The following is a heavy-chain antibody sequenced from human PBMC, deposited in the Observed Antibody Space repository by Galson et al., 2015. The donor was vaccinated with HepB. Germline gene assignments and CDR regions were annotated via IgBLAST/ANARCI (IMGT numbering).Heavy chain of an antibody. CDR2: ISGSGGST. D-gene: IGHD3-10*01. CDR3: AKGYYGSGSYYTGDAFDI. CDR1: GFTFSSYA. V-gene: IGHV3-23*01. J-gene: IGHJ3*02. Sequence: SLRLSCAASGFTFSSYAMSWVRQAPGKGLEWVSAISGSGGSTYYADSVKGRFTISRDNSKNTLYLQMNSLRAEDTAVYYCAKGYYGSGSYYTGDAFDIWGQGTMVTVSS.